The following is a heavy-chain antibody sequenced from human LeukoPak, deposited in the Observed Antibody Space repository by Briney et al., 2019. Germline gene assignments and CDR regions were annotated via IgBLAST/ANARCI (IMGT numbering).Heavy chain of an antibody. J-gene: IGHJ6*02. D-gene: IGHD3-22*01. CDR3: ARDYYDSSPKFHYYYYYGMDV. CDR2: INAGNGNT. CDR1: GYTFTSYA. V-gene: IGHV1-3*01. Sequence: WASVKVSCKASGYTFTSYAMHWVRQAPGQRLEWMGWINAGNGNTKYSQKLQGRVTMTTDTSTSTAYMELRSLRSDDTAVYYCARDYYDSSPKFHYYYYYGMDVWGQGTTVTVSS.